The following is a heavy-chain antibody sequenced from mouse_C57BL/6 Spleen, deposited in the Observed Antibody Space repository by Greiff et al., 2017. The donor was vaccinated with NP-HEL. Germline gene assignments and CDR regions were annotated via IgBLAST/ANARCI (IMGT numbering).Heavy chain of an antibody. CDR3: ARAYLWLLRNYAMDY. Sequence: EVKLVESGGGLVKPGGSLKLSCAASGFTFSSYAMSWVRQTPEKRLEWVATISDGGSYTYYPDNVKGRFTISRDNAKNNLYLQMSHLKSEDTAMYYCARAYLWLLRNYAMDYWGQGTSVTVSS. CDR2: ISDGGSYT. D-gene: IGHD2-3*01. V-gene: IGHV5-4*03. CDR1: GFTFSSYA. J-gene: IGHJ4*01.